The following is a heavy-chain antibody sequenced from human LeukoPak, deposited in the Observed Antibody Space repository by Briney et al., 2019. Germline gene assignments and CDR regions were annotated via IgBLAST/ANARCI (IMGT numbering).Heavy chain of an antibody. CDR1: GYSISSGYY. V-gene: IGHV4-38-2*02. J-gene: IGHJ4*02. CDR2: IYHSGST. D-gene: IGHD3-3*01. Sequence: SETLSLTCTVSGYSISSGYYWGWIRQPPGKGLEWIGCIYHSGSTYYNPSLKRRVTISVETSKNQFSLKLSSVTAADTAVYYCARVGSGRTPFDYWGQGTLVTVSS. CDR3: ARVGSGRTPFDY.